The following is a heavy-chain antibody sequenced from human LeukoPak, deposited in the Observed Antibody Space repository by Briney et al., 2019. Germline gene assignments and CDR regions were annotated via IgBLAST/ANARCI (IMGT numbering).Heavy chain of an antibody. J-gene: IGHJ6*03. V-gene: IGHV4-61*02. Sequence: PSQTLSLTCTVSGGSISSGSYYWSWIRQPAGKGLEWIGRIYTSGSTNYNPSLKSRVTMSVDTSKNQFSLKLSSVTAADTAVYYCARDKTREAVADYMDVWGKGTTVTVSS. CDR1: GGSISSGSYY. CDR2: IYTSGST. D-gene: IGHD6-19*01. CDR3: ARDKTREAVADYMDV.